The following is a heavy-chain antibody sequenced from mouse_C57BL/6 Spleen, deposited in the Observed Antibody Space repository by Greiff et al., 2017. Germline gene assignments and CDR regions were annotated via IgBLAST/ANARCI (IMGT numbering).Heavy chain of an antibody. V-gene: IGHV1-5*01. J-gene: IGHJ2*01. CDR1: GYTFTSYW. D-gene: IGHD1-1*01. CDR3: TRGDYGSQEGDYFDY. Sequence: VQLQQSGTVLARPGASVKMSCKTSGYTFTSYWMHCVKQRPGQGLEWIGAIYPGNSDTSYNQKFKGKAKLTAVTSASTAYMELSSLTNEDSAVYYCTRGDYGSQEGDYFDYWGQGTTLTVSS. CDR2: IYPGNSDT.